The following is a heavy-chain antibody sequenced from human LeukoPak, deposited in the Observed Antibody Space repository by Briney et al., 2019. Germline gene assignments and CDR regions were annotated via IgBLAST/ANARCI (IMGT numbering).Heavy chain of an antibody. Sequence: SETLSLTCTVSGGSISSSSYYWGWIRQPPGKGLEWIGSIYYSGSTYYNPSLKSRVTISVDTSKNQFSLKLSSVTAADTAVYYCARSGREWLVTDWGQGTLVTVSS. J-gene: IGHJ4*02. CDR2: IYYSGST. CDR1: GGSISSSSYY. CDR3: ARSGREWLVTD. V-gene: IGHV4-39*07. D-gene: IGHD6-19*01.